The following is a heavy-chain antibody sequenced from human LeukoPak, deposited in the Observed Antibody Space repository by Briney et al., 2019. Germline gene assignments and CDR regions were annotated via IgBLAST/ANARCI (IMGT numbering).Heavy chain of an antibody. Sequence: GGSLRLSCAASGFTFSSYGMSWVRQAPGKGLEWVSAISGTGGSTYYADSVKGRFTISRDNSKNSLFLQRHSLRVDDTAMYYCARDHWDPINWLDAWGQGTLVTVSS. V-gene: IGHV3-23*01. D-gene: IGHD7-27*01. J-gene: IGHJ5*02. CDR3: ARDHWDPINWLDA. CDR2: ISGTGGST. CDR1: GFTFSSYG.